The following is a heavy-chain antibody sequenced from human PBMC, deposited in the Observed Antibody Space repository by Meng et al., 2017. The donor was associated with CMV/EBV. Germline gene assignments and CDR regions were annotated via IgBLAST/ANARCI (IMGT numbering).Heavy chain of an antibody. J-gene: IGHJ3*02. V-gene: IGHV1-2*02. CDR3: ARKSRWLTRGDAFDI. CDR1: GYTFTGYY. Sequence: ASVKVSCKASGYTFTGYYMHWVRQAPGQGLEWMGWINPNSGGTNYAQKFQGRVTMTRDTSIGTAYMELSRLRSDDTAVYYCARKSRWLTRGDAFDIWGQGTMVTVSS. CDR2: INPNSGGT. D-gene: IGHD5-24*01.